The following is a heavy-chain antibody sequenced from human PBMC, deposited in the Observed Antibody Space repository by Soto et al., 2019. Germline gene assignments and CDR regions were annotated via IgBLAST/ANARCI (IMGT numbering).Heavy chain of an antibody. J-gene: IGHJ4*02. D-gene: IGHD6-19*01. CDR3: ARGGAAVAGYYFDY. V-gene: IGHV4-59*01. CDR2: IYYSGST. Sequence: SETLSLTCTVSGGSISRYYWSWIWQPPGKGLEWIGYIYYSGSTNYNPSLKSRVTISVDTSKNQFSLKLSSVTAADTAVYYCARGGAAVAGYYFDYWGQGTLVTVSS. CDR1: GGSISRYY.